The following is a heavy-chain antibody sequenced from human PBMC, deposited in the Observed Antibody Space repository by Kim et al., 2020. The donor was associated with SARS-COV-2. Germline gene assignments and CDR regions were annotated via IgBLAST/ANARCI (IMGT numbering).Heavy chain of an antibody. J-gene: IGHJ5*02. CDR2: IIPIFGTA. V-gene: IGHV1-69*13. Sequence: SVKVSCKASEVTFNNYAISWVRQAPGQGLEWMGGIIPIFGTANYAQKFQDRVTITADESTSTAYMELSSLRFEDTAVYYCARDPSYYYDSRGYYFKVGWVDPWGQGTLVTVSS. CDR1: EVTFNNYA. CDR3: ARDPSYYYDSRGYYFKVGWVDP. D-gene: IGHD3-22*01.